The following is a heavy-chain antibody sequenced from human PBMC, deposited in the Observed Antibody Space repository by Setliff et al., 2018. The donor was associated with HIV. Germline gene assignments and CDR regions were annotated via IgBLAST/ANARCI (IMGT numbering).Heavy chain of an antibody. CDR3: ARDDSNGNTDAFDI. CDR2: ISSSAGST. D-gene: IGHD5-18*01. V-gene: IGHV3-23*01. Sequence: GGSLRLSCAASGFTFSSYGMHWVRQTPGKGLEWVSFISSSAGSTYYSDSVKGRFTISRDNSKNMLYLQMNSLRADDTAVYYCARDDSNGNTDAFDIWGQGTTVTVS. J-gene: IGHJ3*02. CDR1: GFTFSSYG.